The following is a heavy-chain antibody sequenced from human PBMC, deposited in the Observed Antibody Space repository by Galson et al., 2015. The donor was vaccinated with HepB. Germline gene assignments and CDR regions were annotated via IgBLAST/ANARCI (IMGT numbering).Heavy chain of an antibody. J-gene: IGHJ4*02. CDR1: GFTFDDYA. Sequence: SLRLSCAASGFTFDDYAMHWVRQAPGKGLEWVSGISWNSGSIGYADSVKGRFTISRDNAKNSLYLQMNSLRAEDTALYYCAKDTRGAYYDSSGFDYWGQGTLVTVSS. V-gene: IGHV3-9*01. D-gene: IGHD3-22*01. CDR2: ISWNSGSI. CDR3: AKDTRGAYYDSSGFDY.